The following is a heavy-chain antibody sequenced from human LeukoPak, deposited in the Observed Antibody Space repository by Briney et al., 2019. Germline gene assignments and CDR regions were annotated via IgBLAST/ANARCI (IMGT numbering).Heavy chain of an antibody. CDR1: GYNFTSYW. Sequence: HGESLRVSCKGYGYNFTSYWVIWVGQIPGKSLEWMGRIDPSDSYTNYSPSLQGHVTISADKSISAAYLQWSNLKASDTAMYYCARARGDHYSFDYWGQGTLVTVSS. V-gene: IGHV5-10-1*01. J-gene: IGHJ4*02. CDR3: ARARGDHYSFDY. D-gene: IGHD3-10*01. CDR2: IDPSDSYT.